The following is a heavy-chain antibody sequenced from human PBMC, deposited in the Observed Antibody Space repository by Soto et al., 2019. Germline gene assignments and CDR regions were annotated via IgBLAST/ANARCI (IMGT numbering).Heavy chain of an antibody. CDR3: AAAGVRFTDAFDI. CDR2: IGSRGDST. V-gene: IGHV3-23*01. J-gene: IGHJ3*02. Sequence: GGSLRLSCAASGFTFSSFAMSWVRQAPGKGLEWVSAIGSRGDSTYYADSVKGRFTISRDNSKNTQHLQMNSLSAEDTAVYYCAAAGVRFTDAFDIWGQGTMVNVS. CDR1: GFTFSSFA. D-gene: IGHD3-3*01.